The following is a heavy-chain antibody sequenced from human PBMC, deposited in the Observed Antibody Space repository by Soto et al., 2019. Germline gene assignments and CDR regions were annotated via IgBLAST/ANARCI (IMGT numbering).Heavy chain of an antibody. CDR1: GASISSGGYY. CDR3: ARGIYSSSWYWWFDP. V-gene: IGHV4-31*03. J-gene: IGHJ5*02. Sequence: PSETLSLTCTVSGASISSGGYYWGWIRQHPGKGLEWIGYIYYSGSTYYNPSLKSRVAISVDTSKNQFSLKLSSVTAADTAVYYCARGIYSSSWYWWFDPWGQGTLVTVSS. CDR2: IYYSGST. D-gene: IGHD6-13*01.